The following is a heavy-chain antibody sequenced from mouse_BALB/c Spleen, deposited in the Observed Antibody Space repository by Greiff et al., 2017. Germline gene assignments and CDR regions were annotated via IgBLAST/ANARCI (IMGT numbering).Heavy chain of an antibody. V-gene: IGHV1-69*01. D-gene: IGHD2-3*01. Sequence: QVQLKQPGADLVMPGASVKMSCKASGYTFTDYWMHWVKQRPGQGLEWIGAIDTSDSYTSYNQKFKGKATLTVDESSSTAYMQLSSLTSEDSAVYYCARVYDGYFWFAYWGQGTLVTVSA. CDR3: ARVYDGYFWFAY. CDR1: GYTFTDYW. J-gene: IGHJ3*01. CDR2: IDTSDSYT.